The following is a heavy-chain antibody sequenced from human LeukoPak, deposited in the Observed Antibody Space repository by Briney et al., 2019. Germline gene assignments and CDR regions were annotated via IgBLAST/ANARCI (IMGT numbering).Heavy chain of an antibody. V-gene: IGHV1-58*02. Sequence: GASVKVSCKASGFTFTSSAIKWVRQARGQGLEWMGWIVVGSGITNYAQKFQERVTITRDMSTSTAYMELSSLRSEDTAVYYCAARYCSSTSCPDYWGQGTLVTVSS. CDR2: IVVGSGIT. CDR3: AARYCSSTSCPDY. D-gene: IGHD2-2*01. J-gene: IGHJ4*02. CDR1: GFTFTSSA.